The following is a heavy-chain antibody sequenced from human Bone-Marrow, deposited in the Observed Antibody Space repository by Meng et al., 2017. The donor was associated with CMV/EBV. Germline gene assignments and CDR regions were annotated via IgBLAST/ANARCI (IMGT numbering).Heavy chain of an antibody. Sequence: VKGSDKSPGDSFNRRQFKWVRQESGQGIGYMGGNDHFLDSVRCTEKFPSRISNTADKSTSTVYMELDSLGSEGTSVYFCSVGNTFDDWGQGTLVTVSS. V-gene: IGHV1-69*06. CDR1: GDSFNRRQ. J-gene: IGHJ4*02. CDR2: NDHFLDSV. CDR3: SVGNTFDD. D-gene: IGHD1/OR15-1a*01.